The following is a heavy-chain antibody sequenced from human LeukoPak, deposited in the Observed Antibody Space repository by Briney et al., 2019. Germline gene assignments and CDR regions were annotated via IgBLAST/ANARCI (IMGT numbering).Heavy chain of an antibody. D-gene: IGHD2-2*01. Sequence: SETLSLTCTVSGGSISSYYWSWIRQPAGKGLEWIGRIYTSGSTNYNPSLKSRVTMSVDTSKNQFSLKLSSVTAADTAVYYCARDRLYCSSTSCTNWFDLWGQGTLVTVSS. CDR2: IYTSGST. CDR1: GGSISSYY. V-gene: IGHV4-4*07. J-gene: IGHJ5*02. CDR3: ARDRLYCSSTSCTNWFDL.